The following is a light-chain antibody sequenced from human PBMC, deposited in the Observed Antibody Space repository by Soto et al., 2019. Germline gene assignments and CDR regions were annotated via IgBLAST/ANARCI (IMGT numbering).Light chain of an antibody. CDR1: QGISSY. V-gene: IGKV1-9*01. CDR2: TAS. CDR3: QQRNSYPIT. J-gene: IGKJ5*01. Sequence: DIELTQSPSFLSASVGGRVTITCRASQGISSYLAWYQQKPGKAPNLLIHTASTLQSGVPSRFSGSGSGTEFTLTISSLQPEDFATYYCQQRNSYPITFGQGTRLE.